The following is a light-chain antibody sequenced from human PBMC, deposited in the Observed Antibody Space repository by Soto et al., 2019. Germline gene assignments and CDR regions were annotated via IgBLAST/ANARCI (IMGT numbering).Light chain of an antibody. Sequence: DITLTQSPSSLSASFGDTVPITCRASQSISTYLTWYQQKPGKAPKLLIYAAYTLQSGVPSRFSGSGSGTDFTLTISSLEPDDFAVYYCQQRSNWQITFCQGTRLEIK. CDR3: QQRSNWQIT. J-gene: IGKJ5*01. CDR2: AAY. CDR1: QSISTY. V-gene: IGKV1-39*01.